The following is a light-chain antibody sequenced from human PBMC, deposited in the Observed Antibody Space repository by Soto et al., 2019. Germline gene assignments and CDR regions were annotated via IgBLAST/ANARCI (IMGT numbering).Light chain of an antibody. J-gene: IGLJ1*01. Sequence: QSVLTQTPSASATPGQRVTISCSGTNSNIESNTIAWYQQLPGTAPKRLIHSNNQRPSGVPDRFSASKSGTSASLAISGLQSEDEADYYCAAWDASLSACVFGNGTKVTVL. CDR1: NSNIESNT. CDR3: AAWDASLSACV. V-gene: IGLV1-44*01. CDR2: SNN.